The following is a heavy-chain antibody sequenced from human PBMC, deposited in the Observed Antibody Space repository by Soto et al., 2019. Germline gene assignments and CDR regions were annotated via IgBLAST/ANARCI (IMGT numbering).Heavy chain of an antibody. J-gene: IGHJ5*02. Sequence: QVQLVESGGGVVQPGRSLRLSCAASGFTFSSYAMHWVRQAPGKGLEWVAVISYDGSNKYYADSVKGRFTISRDNSKNTLYLQMTSLRAEDTAVYYCACGIAARIDPWGQGTLVTVSS. CDR2: ISYDGSNK. V-gene: IGHV3-30-3*01. CDR1: GFTFSSYA. CDR3: ACGIAARIDP. D-gene: IGHD6-6*01.